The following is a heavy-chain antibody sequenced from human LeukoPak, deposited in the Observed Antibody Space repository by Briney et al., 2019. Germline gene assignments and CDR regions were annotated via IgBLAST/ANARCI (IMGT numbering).Heavy chain of an antibody. CDR2: IDWDDDK. CDR3: ARITPAGRQLDY. Sequence: SGPALVKPTQTLTLTCTFSGFSLSTSGMCVSWIRQPPGKALEWLAHIDWDDDKYYSTSLKTRLTISKDTSKNQVVLTMPNMDPVDTATYYCARITPAGRQLDYWGQGTLVTVSS. J-gene: IGHJ4*02. D-gene: IGHD6-13*01. V-gene: IGHV2-70*01. CDR1: GFSLSTSGMC.